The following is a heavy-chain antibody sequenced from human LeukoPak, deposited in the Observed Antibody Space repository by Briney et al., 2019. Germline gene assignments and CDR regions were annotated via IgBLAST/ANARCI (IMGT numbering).Heavy chain of an antibody. CDR2: ISSSSSYI. D-gene: IGHD2-2*01. CDR3: AREWVVVPAAVDY. V-gene: IGHV3-21*01. CDR1: GFTFSSYS. Sequence: PGGSLRLSCAASGFTFSSYSMNWVRQAPGKGLEWVSPISSSSSYIYYADSVKGRFTISRDNAKNSLYLRMNSLRAEDTAVYYCAREWVVVPAAVDYWGQGTLVTVSS. J-gene: IGHJ4*02.